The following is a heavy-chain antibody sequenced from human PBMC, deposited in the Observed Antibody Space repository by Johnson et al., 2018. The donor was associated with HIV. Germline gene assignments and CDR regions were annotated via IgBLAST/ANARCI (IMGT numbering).Heavy chain of an antibody. D-gene: IGHD6-6*01. CDR1: GFTFDDYG. V-gene: IGHV3-20*04. CDR3: ARAAAARSTGHDAFDI. Sequence: VQLVESGGGVVRPGGSLRLSCAASGFTFDDYGMSWVRQAPGKGLEWVSGINWNGGTTGYGDSVKGRFTISRDYAKNSLYLQMNSLRAEATALYYWARAAAARSTGHDAFDIWGQGTMVTVSP. J-gene: IGHJ3*02. CDR2: INWNGGTT.